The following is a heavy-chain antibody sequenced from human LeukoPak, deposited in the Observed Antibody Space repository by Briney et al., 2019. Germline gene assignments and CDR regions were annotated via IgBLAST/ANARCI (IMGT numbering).Heavy chain of an antibody. CDR2: MNPNSGNT. D-gene: IGHD5-24*01. CDR1: GYTFTSYD. Sequence: ASVKVSCKASGYTFTSYDINWVRQATGQGLEWMGWMNPNSGNTGYAQKFQGRVTMTRNTSISTAYMELSSLRSEDTAVYYCAREVDPGDGYNNYYFDYWGQGTLVTVSS. CDR3: AREVDPGDGYNNYYFDY. V-gene: IGHV1-8*01. J-gene: IGHJ4*02.